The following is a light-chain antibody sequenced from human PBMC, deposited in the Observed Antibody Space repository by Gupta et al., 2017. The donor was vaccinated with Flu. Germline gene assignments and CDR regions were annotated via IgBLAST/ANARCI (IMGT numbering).Light chain of an antibody. CDR2: EVT. V-gene: IGLV2-14*01. J-gene: IGLJ1*01. CDR1: STDVGGYNS. CDR3: ASYTRNTTPYV. Sequence: STDVGGYNSVSWFQQLPGEVPKLLIYEVTNRPSGVSGRFSGSKSGNTASLTISGLQAEDEADYYCASYTRNTTPYVVGTGTKVTVL.